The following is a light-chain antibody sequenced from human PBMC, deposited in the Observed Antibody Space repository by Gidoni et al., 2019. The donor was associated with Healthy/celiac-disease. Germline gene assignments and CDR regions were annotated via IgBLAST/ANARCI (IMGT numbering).Light chain of an antibody. CDR1: QSISSY. CDR3: QQSYSTPLT. V-gene: IGKV1-39*01. Sequence: DIQMTQSPSSLSASVGDRVTITCRASQSISSYLNWHQQKPGKAPKLLIYASSSLQSGVPSRFSGSASGTDFPLTISLLQPEDFATYYCQQSYSTPLTFGGGTKVEIK. J-gene: IGKJ4*01. CDR2: ASS.